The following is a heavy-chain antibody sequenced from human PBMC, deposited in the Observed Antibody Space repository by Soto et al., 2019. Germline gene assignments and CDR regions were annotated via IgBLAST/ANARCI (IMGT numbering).Heavy chain of an antibody. CDR3: AGGSGSISES. J-gene: IGHJ4*02. V-gene: IGHV3-7*05. Sequence: EVQLVESGGGLVQPGGSLRLSCAASGFTFSPYWMSWVRQAPGKGLEWVAIIKDDGGDEHYLEAVRGRFTISRDNAKKALYLAMNSLRVEDTAIYYCAGGSGSISESCGQGTLVPVYS. CDR2: IKDDGGDE. CDR1: GFTFSPYW. D-gene: IGHD3-3*01.